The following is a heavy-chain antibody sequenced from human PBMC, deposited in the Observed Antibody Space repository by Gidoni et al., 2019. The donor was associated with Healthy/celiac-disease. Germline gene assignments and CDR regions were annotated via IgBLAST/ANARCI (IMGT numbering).Heavy chain of an antibody. D-gene: IGHD5-18*01. Sequence: EVQLVASGGCLVQPGGSLRLSCSVSAFTFSSYEMNWVRQAPGQGREWVSSISSSGSTMYHADSVKGRFTISRDNPKNSLYLQMNSLRAEDTAVYYCARDQGYSYGYPLDYWGQGTLVTVSS. CDR3: ARDQGYSYGYPLDY. CDR1: AFTFSSYE. V-gene: IGHV3-48*03. CDR2: ISSSGSTM. J-gene: IGHJ4*02.